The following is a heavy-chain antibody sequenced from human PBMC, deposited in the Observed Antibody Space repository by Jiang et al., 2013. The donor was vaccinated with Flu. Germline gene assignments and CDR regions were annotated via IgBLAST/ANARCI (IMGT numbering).Heavy chain of an antibody. V-gene: IGHV4-59*01. CDR2: IYYSGST. Sequence: CTVSGGSISSYYWSWIRQPPGKGLEWIGYIYYSGSTNYNPSLKSRVTISVDTSKNQFSLKLSSVTAADTAVYYCAREYCGGDCYLGYFDLWGRGTLVTVSS. J-gene: IGHJ2*01. D-gene: IGHD2-21*02. CDR1: GGSISSYY. CDR3: AREYCGGDCYLGYFDL.